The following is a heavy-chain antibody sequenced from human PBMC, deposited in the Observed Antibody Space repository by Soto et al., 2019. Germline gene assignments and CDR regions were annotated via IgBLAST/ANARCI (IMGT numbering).Heavy chain of an antibody. CDR2: MNPNSGNT. Sequence: VKVSCKASGYTFTSYDINWVRQATGQGLEWMGWMNPNSGNTGYAQKFQGRVTMTKNTLYLQMNSLRAEDTAVYYCAKDRDVVATIVDYWGQGSQVTVSS. V-gene: IGHV1-8*01. J-gene: IGHJ4*02. D-gene: IGHD5-12*01. CDR1: GYTFTSYD. CDR3: AKDRDVVATIVDY.